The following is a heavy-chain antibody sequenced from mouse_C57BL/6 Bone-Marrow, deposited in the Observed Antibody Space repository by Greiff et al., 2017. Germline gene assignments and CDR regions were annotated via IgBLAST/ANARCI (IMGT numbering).Heavy chain of an antibody. D-gene: IGHD3-3*01. CDR1: GYAFSSSW. V-gene: IGHV1-82*01. CDR3: ARGGDSYFDY. Sequence: QVQLQQSGPELVKPGASVKISCKASGYAFSSSWMNWVKQRPGQGLEWIGRIYPGDGDTNYNGKFKGKATLTADKSSSTAYMQLSSLTSEDSAVXVCARGGDSYFDYWGQGTTLTVSS. CDR2: IYPGDGDT. J-gene: IGHJ2*01.